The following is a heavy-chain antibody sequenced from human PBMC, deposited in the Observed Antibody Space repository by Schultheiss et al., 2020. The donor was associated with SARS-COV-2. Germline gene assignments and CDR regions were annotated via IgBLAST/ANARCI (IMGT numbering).Heavy chain of an antibody. V-gene: IGHV4-61*10. Sequence: SETLSLTCTVSGGSVNSGSYYWSWIRQPAGKGLEWIGYIYTRGSTNYNPSLKRRVTISVDTSKNQCALKLSSGTAADTAVYYCARDGGPHPDIWGQGTVVTVSS. CDR1: GGSVNSGSYY. J-gene: IGHJ3*02. D-gene: IGHD2-15*01. CDR2: IYTRGST. CDR3: ARDGGPHPDI.